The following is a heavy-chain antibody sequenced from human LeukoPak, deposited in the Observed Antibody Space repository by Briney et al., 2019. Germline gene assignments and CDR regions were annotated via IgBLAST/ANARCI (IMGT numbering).Heavy chain of an antibody. Sequence: GGSLRLSCAASGFTFSSYSMNWVRQAPGKGLEWVSSISSSSSYIYYADSVKGRFTISRDNAKNSLYLQMNSLRAEDTAVYYCARDPSYYYDSSGYSPMGYWGQGTLVTVSS. CDR3: ARDPSYYYDSSGYSPMGY. CDR1: GFTFSSYS. D-gene: IGHD3-22*01. V-gene: IGHV3-21*01. CDR2: ISSSSSYI. J-gene: IGHJ4*02.